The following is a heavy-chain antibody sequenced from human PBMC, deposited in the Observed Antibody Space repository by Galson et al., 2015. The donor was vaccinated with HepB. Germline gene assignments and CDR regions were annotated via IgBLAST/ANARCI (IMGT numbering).Heavy chain of an antibody. J-gene: IGHJ4*02. CDR1: GFTFSSYA. D-gene: IGHD4-17*01. CDR2: VSATGGTT. Sequence: SLRLSCAASGFTFSSYAMSWVRQAPGKGLEWVSAVSATGGTTYYADSVKGRFTISRDNSKSTLYLQMNSLRAEDTAVYYCASAFTVTTEHYWGQGTLVTVSS. CDR3: ASAFTVTTEHY. V-gene: IGHV3-23*01.